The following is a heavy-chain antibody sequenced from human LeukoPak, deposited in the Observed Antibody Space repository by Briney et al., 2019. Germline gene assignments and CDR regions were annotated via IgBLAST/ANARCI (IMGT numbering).Heavy chain of an antibody. J-gene: IGHJ4*02. Sequence: KAGESLKISCKGFGYRFTSYWIGWVRQMPGKGLEWMGIIYPGDSDTRYSPSFQGQVTISADKSISTAYLQWSSLKASDTAMYYCARAVTGPSPSFDYWGQGTLVTVSS. CDR2: IYPGDSDT. D-gene: IGHD3-9*01. CDR3: ARAVTGPSPSFDY. V-gene: IGHV5-51*01. CDR1: GYRFTSYW.